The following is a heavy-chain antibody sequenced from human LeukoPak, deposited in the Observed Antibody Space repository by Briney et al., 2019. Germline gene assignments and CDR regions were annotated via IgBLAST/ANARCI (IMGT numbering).Heavy chain of an antibody. CDR3: AKDLCYGSGSYYNVQDY. J-gene: IGHJ4*02. D-gene: IGHD3-10*01. V-gene: IGHV3-74*01. Sequence: GGSLRLSCAASGFTFSSYWMHWVRQAPGKGLVWVSRINSDGSSTSYADSVKGRFTISRDNAKNTLYLQMNSLRAEDTAVYYCAKDLCYGSGSYYNVQDYWGQGTLVTVSS. CDR1: GFTFSSYW. CDR2: INSDGSST.